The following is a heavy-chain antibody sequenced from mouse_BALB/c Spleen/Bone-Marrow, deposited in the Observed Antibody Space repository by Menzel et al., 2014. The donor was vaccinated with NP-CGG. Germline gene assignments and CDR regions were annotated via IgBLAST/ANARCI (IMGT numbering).Heavy chain of an antibody. CDR1: GFSLTSYG. CDR3: ARNGDYAMDY. J-gene: IGHJ4*01. Sequence: VKLVESGPGLVQPSQSLSITCTVSGFSLTSYGVHWVRQSPGKGLEWLGVIWSGGSTDYNAAFISRLSISKDNSKSQVFFKMDSLQANDTAIYYCARNGDYAMDYWGQGTSVTVSS. CDR2: IWSGGST. V-gene: IGHV2-2*02.